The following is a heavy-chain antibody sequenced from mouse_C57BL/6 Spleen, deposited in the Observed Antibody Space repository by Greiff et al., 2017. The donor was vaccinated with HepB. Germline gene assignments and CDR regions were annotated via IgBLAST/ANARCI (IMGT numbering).Heavy chain of an antibody. Sequence: QVQLQQSGAELVRPGASVTLSCKASGYTFTDYEMHWVKQTPVHGLEWIGAIDPETGGTDYNQKFKGKAILTADKSSSTAYMELRSLTSEDSAFYYCTRGDEYRPFDYWGQGTTLTVSS. D-gene: IGHD5-1*01. CDR2: IDPETGGT. J-gene: IGHJ2*01. CDR3: TRGDEYRPFDY. CDR1: GYTFTDYE. V-gene: IGHV1-15*01.